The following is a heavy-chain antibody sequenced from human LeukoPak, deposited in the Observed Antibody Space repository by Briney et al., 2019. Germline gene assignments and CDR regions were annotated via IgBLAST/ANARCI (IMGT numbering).Heavy chain of an antibody. J-gene: IGHJ3*02. D-gene: IGHD1-1*01. CDR3: ATSLQRPPHDAFDI. CDR2: IKQDGSEK. Sequence: GGSLRLSCAASGFTFSSYWMSWVRQAPGKGLEWVANIKQDGSEKYYVDSVKGRFTISRDNAKNSLYLQMNNLRAEDTAVYYCATSLQRPPHDAFDIWGQGTMVTVSS. V-gene: IGHV3-7*03. CDR1: GFTFSSYW.